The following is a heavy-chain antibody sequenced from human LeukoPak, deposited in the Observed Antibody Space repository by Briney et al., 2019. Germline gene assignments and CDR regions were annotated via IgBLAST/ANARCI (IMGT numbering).Heavy chain of an antibody. J-gene: IGHJ4*02. Sequence: GASVKVSCKVSGYTLTELSMHWVRRAPGKGLEWMGGFDPEDGETIYAQKFQGRVTMTEDTSTDTAYMELSSLRSEDTAVYYCATLSEQLWSNFDYWGQGTLVTVSS. CDR2: FDPEDGET. CDR1: GYTLTELS. D-gene: IGHD5-18*01. CDR3: ATLSEQLWSNFDY. V-gene: IGHV1-24*01.